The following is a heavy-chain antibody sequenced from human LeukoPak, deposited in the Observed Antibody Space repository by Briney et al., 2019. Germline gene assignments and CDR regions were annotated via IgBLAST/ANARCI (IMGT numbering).Heavy chain of an antibody. CDR3: ARDGTGMDV. CDR2: ISSSGSLI. CDR1: GFTFSAYG. Sequence: PGGSLRLSCAASGFTFSAYGMTWVRQAPGKGLEWVAYISSSGSLIYHADSVKGRFTISRDNAKNSLYLRMNSQRDEDTAVYYCARDGTGMDVWGQGTTVTVSS. J-gene: IGHJ6*02. V-gene: IGHV3-48*02. D-gene: IGHD1-1*01.